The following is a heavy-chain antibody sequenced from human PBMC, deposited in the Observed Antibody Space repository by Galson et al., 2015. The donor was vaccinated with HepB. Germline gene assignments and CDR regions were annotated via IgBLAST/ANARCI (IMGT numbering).Heavy chain of an antibody. D-gene: IGHD6-19*01. CDR3: ARVGYSSNWYYWFDP. V-gene: IGHV5-10-1*01. Sequence: QSGAEVKKPGESLRISCQASGYNFPTYWISWVRQVPGKGLEWVARIDPSDSYTNYNTSFQGHVTISTDKSSNTVFLQWTNLKASDTALYFCARVGYSSNWYYWFDPWGQGTLVTVSS. CDR1: GYNFPTYW. CDR2: IDPSDSYT. J-gene: IGHJ5*02.